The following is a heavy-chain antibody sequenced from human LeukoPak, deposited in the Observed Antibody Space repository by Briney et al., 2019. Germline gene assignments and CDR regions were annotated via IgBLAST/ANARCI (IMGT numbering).Heavy chain of an antibody. V-gene: IGHV3-74*01. J-gene: IGHJ4*02. CDR2: ISSDGRTT. CDR3: LGYYSGSPN. Sequence: GGSLRLSCAASGFTFSYNWMQWVRHAPGKGVVWVSRISSDGRTTHYADSVKGRFTVSRDSAKNTLFLQMNDLRAEDTAVYYCLGYYSGSPNWGQGTLVTVSS. CDR1: GFTFSYNW. D-gene: IGHD3-10*01.